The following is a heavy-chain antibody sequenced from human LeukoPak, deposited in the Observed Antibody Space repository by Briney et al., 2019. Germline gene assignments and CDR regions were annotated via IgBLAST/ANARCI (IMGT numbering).Heavy chain of an antibody. CDR1: GFTFSRYW. CDR2: IKQDGSEK. V-gene: IGHV3-7*01. CDR3: ARDLTYGDYVSFDY. J-gene: IGHJ4*02. Sequence: GGSLRLSCAASGFTFSRYWMSWVRQAPGKGLEWVANIKQDGSEKYYVDSVKGRFTISRDNAKNSLYLQMNSLRAEDTAVYYCARDLTYGDYVSFDYWGQGTLVTVSS. D-gene: IGHD4-17*01.